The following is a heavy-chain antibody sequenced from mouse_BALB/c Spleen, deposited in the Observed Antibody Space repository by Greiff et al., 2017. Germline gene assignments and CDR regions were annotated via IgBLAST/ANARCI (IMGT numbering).Heavy chain of an antibody. J-gene: IGHJ2*01. Sequence: EVQRVESGAELVKPGASVKLSCTASGFNIKDTYMHWVKQRPEQGLEWIGRIDPANGNTKYDPKFQGKATITADTSSNTAYLQLSSLTSEDTAVYYCAEGGNYYFDYWGQGTTLTVSS. D-gene: IGHD2-1*01. CDR3: AEGGNYYFDY. V-gene: IGHV14-3*02. CDR2: IDPANGNT. CDR1: GFNIKDTY.